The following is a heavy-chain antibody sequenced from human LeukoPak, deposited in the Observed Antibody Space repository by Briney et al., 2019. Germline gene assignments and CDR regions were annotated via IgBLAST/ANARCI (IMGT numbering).Heavy chain of an antibody. Sequence: GGSLRLSCAASGFTMRNHWMSWVRQAPGKGLEWVANIKQDGSERYYVDSVKGRFTISRDNAKNSLYLQMNSLRAEDTAVYYCATASDFWSGYYPDYWGQGTLVTVSS. CDR2: IKQDGSER. CDR1: GFTMRNHW. J-gene: IGHJ4*02. CDR3: ATASDFWSGYYPDY. D-gene: IGHD3-3*01. V-gene: IGHV3-7*03.